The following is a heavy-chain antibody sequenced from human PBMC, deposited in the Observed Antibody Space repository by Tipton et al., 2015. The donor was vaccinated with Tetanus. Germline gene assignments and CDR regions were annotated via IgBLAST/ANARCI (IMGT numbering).Heavy chain of an antibody. J-gene: IGHJ4*02. D-gene: IGHD5-24*01. CDR3: ARGEDAYKTGNY. V-gene: IGHV4-34*01. CDR1: GGSFSGYY. Sequence: LRLSCTIYGGSFSGYYCSWIRQPPGRGLEWIGEIHPSGSTNYNPSLRSRVTLSQDTSKNQFSLKLTSLTAADTAVYFCARGEDAYKTGNYWGQGTLVTVSS. CDR2: IHPSGST.